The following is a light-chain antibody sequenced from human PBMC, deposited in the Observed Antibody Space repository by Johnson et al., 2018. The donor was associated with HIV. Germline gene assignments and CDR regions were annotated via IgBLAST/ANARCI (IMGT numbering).Light chain of an antibody. V-gene: IGLV1-51*02. CDR3: GTWNGSLSANYV. CDR2: ENN. Sequence: QPMLTQPPSVSAAPGQKVTISCSGSNSNIGNNYVSWYHQVPGTAPKLLIYENNKRPSGIPDRFSGSKSGTSATLGITGLQTGDEAEYYCGTWNGSLSANYVFGSGTKVTVL. CDR1: NSNIGNNY. J-gene: IGLJ1*01.